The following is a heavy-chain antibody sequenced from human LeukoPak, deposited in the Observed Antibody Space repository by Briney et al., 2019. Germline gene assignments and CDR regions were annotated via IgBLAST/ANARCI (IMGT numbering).Heavy chain of an antibody. J-gene: IGHJ5*02. CDR2: IWNDGSTK. CDR3: ARDRPYDTEVISGSIGPYNWFDP. CDR1: EYTFRFYG. V-gene: IGHV3-33*01. D-gene: IGHD3-22*01. Sequence: GGSLRLSCAASEYTFRFYGIHWVRQAPGKGLEWVAVIWNDGSTKYYADSVKGRFTVSRDNSKYTVYLQMNSLRAEDTAVYYCARDRPYDTEVISGSIGPYNWFDPWGQGTVVIVSS.